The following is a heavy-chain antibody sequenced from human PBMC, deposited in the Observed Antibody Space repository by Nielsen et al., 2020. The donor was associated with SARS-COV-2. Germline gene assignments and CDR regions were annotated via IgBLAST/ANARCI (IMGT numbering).Heavy chain of an antibody. Sequence: ASVKVSCKASGYTFTSYYMHWVRQAPGQGLEWMGIINPSGGSTSYAQKFQGRATMTRDTSISTAYMELSRLRSDDTAVYYCAREVEYFQHWGQGTLVTVSS. CDR2: INPSGGST. CDR1: GYTFTSYY. J-gene: IGHJ1*01. CDR3: AREVEYFQH. V-gene: IGHV1-46*01.